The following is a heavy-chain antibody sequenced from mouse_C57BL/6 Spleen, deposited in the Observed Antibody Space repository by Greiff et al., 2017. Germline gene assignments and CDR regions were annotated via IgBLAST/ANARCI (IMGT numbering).Heavy chain of an antibody. Sequence: VQRVESGAELAKPGASVKLSCKASGYTFTSYWMHWVKQRPGQGLEWIGYINPSSGYTKYNQKFKDKATLTADKSSSTAYMQLSSLTYEDSAVYYCANDYDNDYWGQGTTLTVSS. J-gene: IGHJ2*01. CDR2: INPSSGYT. V-gene: IGHV1-7*01. D-gene: IGHD2-4*01. CDR3: ANDYDNDY. CDR1: GYTFTSYW.